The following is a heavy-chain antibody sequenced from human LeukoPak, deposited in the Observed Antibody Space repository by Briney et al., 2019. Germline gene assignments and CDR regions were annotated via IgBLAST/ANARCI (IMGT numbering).Heavy chain of an antibody. CDR1: GYTFTGYY. D-gene: IGHD1-26*01. V-gene: IGHV1-8*02. CDR2: INPNSGNT. Sequence: GASVKVSCKASGYTFTGYYMHWVRQAPGQGLEWMGWINPNSGNTGYAQKFQGRVTMTRNTSISTAYMELSSLRSEDTAVYYCARVPVGAKDYWGQGTLVTVSS. CDR3: ARVPVGAKDY. J-gene: IGHJ4*02.